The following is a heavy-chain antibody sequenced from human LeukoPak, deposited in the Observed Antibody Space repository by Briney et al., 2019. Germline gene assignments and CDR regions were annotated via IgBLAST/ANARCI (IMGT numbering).Heavy chain of an antibody. CDR1: GYTFTGYY. CDR3: ARDRIAAAGNGFDY. J-gene: IGHJ4*02. CDR2: INPNSGGT. V-gene: IGHV1-2*02. D-gene: IGHD6-13*01. Sequence: ASVKVSCKASGYTFTGYYTHWVRQAPGQGLEWMGWINPNSGGTNYAQKFQGRVTMTRDTSISTAYMELSRLRSDDTAVYYCARDRIAAAGNGFDYWGQGTLVTVSS.